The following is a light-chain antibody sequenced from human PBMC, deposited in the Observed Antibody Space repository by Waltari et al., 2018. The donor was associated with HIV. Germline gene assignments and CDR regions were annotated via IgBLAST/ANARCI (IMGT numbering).Light chain of an antibody. CDR1: QSLLHSNGYNY. J-gene: IGKJ3*01. CDR3: MQARQTLFT. V-gene: IGKV2-28*01. CDR2: LGS. Sequence: DIVMTQSPLSLSVTPGQPASISCMPSQSLLHSNGYNYLDWYLQKPGQSPQLLIYLGSNRASGVPDRFSGSGSGTDFTLKISRVEAEDVGVYYCMQARQTLFTFGPGTKVDIK.